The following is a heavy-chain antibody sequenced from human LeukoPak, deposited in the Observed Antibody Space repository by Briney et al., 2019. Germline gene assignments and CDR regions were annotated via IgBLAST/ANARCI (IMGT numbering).Heavy chain of an antibody. D-gene: IGHD6-13*01. J-gene: IGHJ4*02. CDR1: GFTFSSYW. CDR3: ARDRLAAAGIDGNYDY. V-gene: IGHV3-7*01. Sequence: PGGSLRLSCAASGFTFSSYWMSWVRQAPGKGLEWVANIKQDGSEKYYVDSVKGRFTISRDNAKNSLYLQMNSLRAEDTAVYYCARDRLAAAGIDGNYDYWGQGTLVTVSS. CDR2: IKQDGSEK.